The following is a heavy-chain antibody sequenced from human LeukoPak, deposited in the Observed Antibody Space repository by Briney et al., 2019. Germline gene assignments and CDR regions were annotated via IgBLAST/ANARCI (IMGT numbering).Heavy chain of an antibody. CDR3: ARGGEGYYFDY. V-gene: IGHV3-33*01. J-gene: IGHJ4*02. Sequence: GGSLRLSCAASGFAFSSYGMPWVRQAPGKGLEWVAVIWYDGSNKYYADSVKGRFTISRDNSKNTLYLQMNSLRAEDTAVYYCARGGEGYYFDYWGQGTLVTVSS. D-gene: IGHD2-15*01. CDR2: IWYDGSNK. CDR1: GFAFSSYG.